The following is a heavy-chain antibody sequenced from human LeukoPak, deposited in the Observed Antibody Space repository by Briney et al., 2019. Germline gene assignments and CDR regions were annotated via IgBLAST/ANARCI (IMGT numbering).Heavy chain of an antibody. CDR3: ARVDFWSGYFSLNMDV. J-gene: IGHJ6*03. CDR1: GYTFTSYY. Sequence: ASVKVSCKASGYTFTSYYMHWVRQAPGQGLEWMGIINPSGGSTSYAQKFQGRVTITRDMSTSTVYMELSSLRSEDTAVYYCARVDFWSGYFSLNMDVWGKGTTVTISS. V-gene: IGHV1-46*01. CDR2: INPSGGST. D-gene: IGHD3-3*01.